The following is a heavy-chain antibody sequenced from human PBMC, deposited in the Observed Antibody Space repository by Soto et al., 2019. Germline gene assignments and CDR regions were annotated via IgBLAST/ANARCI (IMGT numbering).Heavy chain of an antibody. J-gene: IGHJ4*02. CDR3: ASHPRDSSGYWYYFDY. V-gene: IGHV3-21*01. CDR1: GFTFSSYS. Sequence: EVQLVESGGGLVKPGGSLRLSCAASGFTFSSYSMNWVRQAPGKGLEWVSSISSSSSYIYYADSVKGRLTISRDNAKNSLYLQMNSLIAEDTAVYYCASHPRDSSGYWYYFDYWGQGTLVTVSS. D-gene: IGHD3-22*01. CDR2: ISSSSSYI.